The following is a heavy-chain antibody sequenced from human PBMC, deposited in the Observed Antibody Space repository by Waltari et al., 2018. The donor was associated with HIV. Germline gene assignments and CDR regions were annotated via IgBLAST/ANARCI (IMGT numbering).Heavy chain of an antibody. Sequence: QVQLVQSGAEVKKPGSSVKVSCKASGGTFSSYAISWVRQAPGQGLEWMGVIIPISGTTNYAQKCQGRVTITADESTSTANMELNSLKAEDTAVYYCARLGRSRFLEWIPFDPWGQGTLVTVSS. J-gene: IGHJ5*02. D-gene: IGHD3-3*01. CDR1: GGTFSSYA. CDR2: IIPISGTT. CDR3: ARLGRSRFLEWIPFDP. V-gene: IGHV1-69*12.